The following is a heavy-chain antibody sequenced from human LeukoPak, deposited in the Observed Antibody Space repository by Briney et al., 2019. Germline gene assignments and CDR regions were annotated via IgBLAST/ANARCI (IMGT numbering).Heavy chain of an antibody. J-gene: IGHJ6*03. CDR2: IYYSGST. Sequence: RASETLSLTCTVSGGSIRGYYWSWVRQPPGKGLKWIAYIYYSGSTNYNPSLKSRVTISLDTSKNQFSLKLSSVTAADTAVYYCAVGATHYYMDVWGKRTTVTVSS. CDR1: GGSIRGYY. D-gene: IGHD3-16*01. V-gene: IGHV4-59*08. CDR3: AVGATHYYMDV.